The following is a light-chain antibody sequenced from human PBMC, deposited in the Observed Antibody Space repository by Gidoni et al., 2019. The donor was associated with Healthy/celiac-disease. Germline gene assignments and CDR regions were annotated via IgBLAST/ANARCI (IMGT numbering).Light chain of an antibody. CDR1: QSVSSN. CDR3: QQYNNWRGT. CDR2: GAS. V-gene: IGKV3-15*01. J-gene: IGKJ2*01. Sequence: IVMTQSPATLSVSPGERATLSCRASQSVSSNLAWYQQKPGQAPRLLIYGASTRATGIPARFSGSGSGTEFTLTISSLQSEDFAVYSCQQYNNWRGTFGQGTKLEIK.